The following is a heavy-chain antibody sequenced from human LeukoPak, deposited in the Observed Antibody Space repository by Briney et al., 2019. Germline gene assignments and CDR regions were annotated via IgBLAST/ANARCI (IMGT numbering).Heavy chain of an antibody. Sequence: GRSLRLSCAASGFTFSSYGRHWVRQAPGKGLEWVAVIWYDGSNKYYADSVKGRFTISRDNSKNTLYLQMNSLRAEDTAVYYCARNADPAMGPFDYWGQGTLVTVSS. D-gene: IGHD5-18*01. CDR2: IWYDGSNK. J-gene: IGHJ4*02. CDR3: ARNADPAMGPFDY. CDR1: GFTFSSYG. V-gene: IGHV3-33*01.